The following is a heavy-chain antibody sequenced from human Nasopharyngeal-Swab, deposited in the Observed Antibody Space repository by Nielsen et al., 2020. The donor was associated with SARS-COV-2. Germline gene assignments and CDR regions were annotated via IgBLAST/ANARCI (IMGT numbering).Heavy chain of an antibody. CDR3: ATADYYYYGMDV. CDR1: GFTFDDYA. J-gene: IGHJ6*02. CDR2: ISWNSGSI. Sequence: GGSLRLSCAASGFTFDDYAMRWVRQAPGKGLEWVSGISWNSGSIGYADSVKGRFTISRDNAKNSLYLQMNSLRAEDTALYYCATADYYYYGMDVWGQGTTVTVSS. V-gene: IGHV3-9*01.